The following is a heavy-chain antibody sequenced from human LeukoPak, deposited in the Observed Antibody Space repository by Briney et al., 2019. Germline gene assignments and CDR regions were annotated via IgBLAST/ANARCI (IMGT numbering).Heavy chain of an antibody. CDR1: GFTFSSYS. CDR3: TRGLLLGFDY. D-gene: IGHD3-10*01. V-gene: IGHV3-49*03. CDR2: IRSKAYGGTT. Sequence: GGSLRLSCAASGFTFSSYSLSWFRQAPGKGLEWVGFIRSKAYGGTTEYAASVKGRFTISRDDSKSIAYLQMNSLKIEDTAVYYCTRGLLLGFDYWGQGTLVTVSS. J-gene: IGHJ4*02.